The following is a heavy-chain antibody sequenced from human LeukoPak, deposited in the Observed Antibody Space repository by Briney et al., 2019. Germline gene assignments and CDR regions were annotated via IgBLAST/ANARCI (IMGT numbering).Heavy chain of an antibody. V-gene: IGHV3-23*01. CDR1: GFTFSSYA. CDR3: AKDQEYSSSWYGVYYFDY. J-gene: IGHJ4*02. Sequence: GASLRLSCAASGFTFSSYAMSWVRQAPGKGLEWVSAISGSGGSTYYADSVEGRFTISRDNSKNTLYLQMNSLRAEDTAVYYCAKDQEYSSSWYGVYYFDYWGQGTLVTVSS. D-gene: IGHD6-13*01. CDR2: ISGSGGST.